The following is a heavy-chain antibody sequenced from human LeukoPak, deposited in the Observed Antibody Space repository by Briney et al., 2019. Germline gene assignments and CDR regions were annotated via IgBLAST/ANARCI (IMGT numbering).Heavy chain of an antibody. V-gene: IGHV1-2*02. D-gene: IGHD5-24*01. CDR3: ARGGDGYINNWFDP. J-gene: IGHJ5*02. Sequence: RASVKVSCKASGYTFTGYYIHWVRQAPGQGLEWMGWINSHSGGTNYAQKFQGRVTMTRDTSITTVYMGLYSLTSDDTAAYYCARGGDGYINNWFDPWGQGTQVTVSS. CDR1: GYTFTGYY. CDR2: INSHSGGT.